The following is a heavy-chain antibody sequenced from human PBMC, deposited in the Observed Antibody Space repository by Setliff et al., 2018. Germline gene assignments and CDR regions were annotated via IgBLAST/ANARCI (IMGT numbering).Heavy chain of an antibody. CDR3: VRDSSADYYDNDYFKY. J-gene: IGHJ1*01. V-gene: IGHV3-30*02. CDR2: IRHDESDI. Sequence: GGSLRLSCAASGFTFRGFTMHWVRQAPGKGLEWVAFIRHDESDIYYTNSVKGRFTVSRDNSKNTLYLQMNILRPEDTALYYCVRDSSADYYDNDYFKYWGQGALVTVSS. CDR1: GFTFRGFT. D-gene: IGHD2-21*02.